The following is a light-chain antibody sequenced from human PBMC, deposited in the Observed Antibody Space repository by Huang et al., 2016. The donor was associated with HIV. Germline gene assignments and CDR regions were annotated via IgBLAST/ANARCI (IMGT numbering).Light chain of an antibody. J-gene: IGKJ1*01. CDR2: GAS. CDR3: QQYNNWPSGT. CDR1: QSVSSN. V-gene: IGKV3-15*01. Sequence: EIVMTQSPATLSVSPGERATLSCRASQSVSSNLAGYQQKPGQAPRLLIQGASTRATGIPARFSGSGSGTEFTLTISSLQSEDFAVYYCQQYNNWPSGTFGQGTKVEIK.